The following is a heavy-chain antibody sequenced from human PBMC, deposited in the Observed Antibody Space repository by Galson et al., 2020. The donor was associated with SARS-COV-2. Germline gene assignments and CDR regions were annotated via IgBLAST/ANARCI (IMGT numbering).Heavy chain of an antibody. CDR3: AKDRRGGVTSYFDY. V-gene: IGHV3-23*01. CDR1: GFTFSSYA. Sequence: GGSLRLSCAASGFTFSSYAMSWVRQAPGKGLEWVSAISGSGDSTYYADSVKGRFTISRDNSKNTLYLQMNSLRAEDTAVYYCAKDRRGGVTSYFDYWGQGTLVTVAS. CDR2: ISGSGDST. D-gene: IGHD5-18*01. J-gene: IGHJ4*02.